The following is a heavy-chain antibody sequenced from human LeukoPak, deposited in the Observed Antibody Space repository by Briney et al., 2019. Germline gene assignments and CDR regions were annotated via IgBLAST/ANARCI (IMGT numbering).Heavy chain of an antibody. J-gene: IGHJ4*02. Sequence: GGSLRLSCAASGFTFSSYAMSWVRQAPGKGLEWVSGISWNSGSIAYADSVKGRFTISRDNSKNTLYLQMNSLRAEDTAVYYCAKDISLSSGSYFGFDYWGQGTLVTVSS. CDR1: GFTFSSYA. D-gene: IGHD1-26*01. V-gene: IGHV3-9*01. CDR2: ISWNSGSI. CDR3: AKDISLSSGSYFGFDY.